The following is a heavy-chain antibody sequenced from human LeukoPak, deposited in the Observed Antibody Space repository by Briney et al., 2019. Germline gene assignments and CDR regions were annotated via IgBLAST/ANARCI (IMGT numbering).Heavy chain of an antibody. CDR1: GDSFTSYH. D-gene: IGHD3-16*01. J-gene: IGHJ4*02. Sequence: SETLSLTCTVSGDSFTSYHWIWLRQPPGKGLEWIGYVSSSGRTSYNPSLKSRLTISVDTSKNQFSLKLSSVTAADTAVYYCARVGRGDHTWGSYSCDHWGQGTPVSVSS. CDR3: ARVGRGDHTWGSYSCDH. V-gene: IGHV4-59*01. CDR2: VSSSGRT.